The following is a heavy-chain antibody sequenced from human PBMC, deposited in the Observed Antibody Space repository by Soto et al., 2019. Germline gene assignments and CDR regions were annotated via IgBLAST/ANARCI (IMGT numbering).Heavy chain of an antibody. J-gene: IGHJ4*02. CDR2: IDASGGST. D-gene: IGHD3-9*01. V-gene: IGHV3-23*01. Sequence: PGGSLRLSCAASGFTFCNYAMSWVRQDPGKGLEWVSGIDASGGSTYYADSVKGRFTISRDNSKNTLFLQMNNLRAEDTAVYYCAKAVGQYLYFFNNWGQGVLLTVSS. CDR1: GFTFCNYA. CDR3: AKAVGQYLYFFNN.